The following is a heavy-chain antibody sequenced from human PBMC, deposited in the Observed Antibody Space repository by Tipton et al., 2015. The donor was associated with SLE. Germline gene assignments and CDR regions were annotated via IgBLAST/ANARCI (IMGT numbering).Heavy chain of an antibody. CDR1: GGSISSYY. D-gene: IGHD6-19*01. V-gene: IGHV4-59*01. CDR3: AREEYSSGWTKVHWFDP. J-gene: IGHJ5*02. CDR2: IYYSGST. Sequence: TLSLTCTVSGGSISSYYWSWIRQPPGKGLEWIGHIYYSGSTNYNPSLKSRVTISVDTSKNQFSLKLSSVTAADTALYYCAREEYSSGWTKVHWFDPWGQGTLVTVSS.